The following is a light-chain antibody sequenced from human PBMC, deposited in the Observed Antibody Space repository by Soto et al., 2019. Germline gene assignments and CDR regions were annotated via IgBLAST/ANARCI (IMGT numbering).Light chain of an antibody. Sequence: QSALTQPASVSGSPGQSITISCTGTSSDVGGYNYVSWYQQHPGKAPKLMIYEVSHRPSGVSNRFSGSKSGNTASLTISGRQAEDEADYYCSSYTSSSTPYVFGTGTKLTVL. J-gene: IGLJ1*01. CDR1: SSDVGGYNY. CDR3: SSYTSSSTPYV. CDR2: EVS. V-gene: IGLV2-14*01.